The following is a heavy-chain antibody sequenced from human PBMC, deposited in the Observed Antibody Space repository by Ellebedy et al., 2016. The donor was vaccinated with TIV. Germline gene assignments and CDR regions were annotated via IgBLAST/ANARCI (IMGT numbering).Heavy chain of an antibody. J-gene: IGHJ5*02. CDR1: GYTFTSYA. D-gene: IGHD2-2*01. CDR3: ARTDCSSTSCYSVSWFNP. Sequence: SVKVSXKASGYTFTSYAISWVRQAPGQGLEWMGGIIPIFGTANYAQKFQGRVTITADESTSTAYMELSSLRSEDTAVYYCARTDCSSTSCYSVSWFNPWGQGTLVTVSS. V-gene: IGHV1-69*13. CDR2: IIPIFGTA.